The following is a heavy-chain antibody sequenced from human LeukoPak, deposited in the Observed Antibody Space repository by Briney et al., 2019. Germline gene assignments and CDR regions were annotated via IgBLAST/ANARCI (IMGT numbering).Heavy chain of an antibody. CDR1: GYTFTGYY. CDR3: ASDSSSSRVWTNWFDP. Sequence: GASVKVSCKASGYTFTGYYMLWVRQAPGQGLEWMGWINPNSGGTNYAQKFQGRVTMTRDTSISTAYMELSRLRSDDTAVYYCASDSSSSRVWTNWFDPWGQGTLVTVSS. J-gene: IGHJ5*02. V-gene: IGHV1-2*02. D-gene: IGHD6-6*01. CDR2: INPNSGGT.